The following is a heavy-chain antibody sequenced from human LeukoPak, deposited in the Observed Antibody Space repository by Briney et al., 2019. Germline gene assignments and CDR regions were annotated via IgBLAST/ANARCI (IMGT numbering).Heavy chain of an antibody. J-gene: IGHJ3*02. D-gene: IGHD1-26*01. V-gene: IGHV3-64*01. Sequence: PGGSLRLSSAASGFTFSSYAMHWVRQAPGKGLEYVSAISSNGGSTYYANSVKGRFTISRANSKNTLYLQMGSLRAEDMAVYYCARVGATNAFGIWGQGTMVTVSS. CDR3: ARVGATNAFGI. CDR1: GFTFSSYA. CDR2: ISSNGGST.